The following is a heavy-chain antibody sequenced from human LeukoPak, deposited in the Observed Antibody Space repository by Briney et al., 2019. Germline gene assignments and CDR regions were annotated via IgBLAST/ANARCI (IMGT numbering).Heavy chain of an antibody. CDR3: ARDWDYYDSSDY. CDR2: ISSSSSYI. J-gene: IGHJ4*02. Sequence: GGSLRLSCAASGFTFSSYEMNWVRQAPGKGLEWVSSISSSSSYIYYADSVKGRFTISRDNAKNSLYLQMNSLRAEDTAVYYCARDWDYYDSSDYWGQGTLVTVSS. V-gene: IGHV3-21*01. D-gene: IGHD3-22*01. CDR1: GFTFSSYE.